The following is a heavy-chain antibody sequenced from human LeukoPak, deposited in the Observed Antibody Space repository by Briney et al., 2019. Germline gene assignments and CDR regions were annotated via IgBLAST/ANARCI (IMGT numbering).Heavy chain of an antibody. J-gene: IGHJ4*02. V-gene: IGHV4-4*07. D-gene: IGHD1-26*01. CDR1: GGSISSYH. Sequence: PSETLSLTCTVSGGSISSYHWSWIRQPAGKGLEWIGRIYNSGSTNYNPSLKSRLTMSLDTSKNQLSLELSSVTAADTAVYYCASLGSYAAPYFEYWGQGTLVTVSS. CDR2: IYNSGST. CDR3: ASLGSYAAPYFEY.